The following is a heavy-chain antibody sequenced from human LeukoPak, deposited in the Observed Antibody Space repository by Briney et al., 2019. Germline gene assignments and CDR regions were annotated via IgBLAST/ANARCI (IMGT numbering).Heavy chain of an antibody. CDR2: IYYSGST. V-gene: IGHV4-59*12. Sequence: SETLSLTCTVSGGSISSYYWSWIRQPPGKGLEWIGYIYYSGSTNYNPSLKSRVTISVDTSKNQFSLKLSSVTAADTAVYYCARASHWNQLHYFDYWGQGTLVTVSS. CDR3: ARASHWNQLHYFDY. CDR1: GGSISSYY. D-gene: IGHD1-1*01. J-gene: IGHJ4*02.